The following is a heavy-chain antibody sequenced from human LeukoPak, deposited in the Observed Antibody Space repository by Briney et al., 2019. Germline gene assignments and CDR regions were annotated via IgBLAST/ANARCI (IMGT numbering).Heavy chain of an antibody. CDR1: GYTFTSYG. CDR3: ARAPPYGSGSYYNKPYYFDY. Sequence: ASVKVSYKASGYTFTSYGISWVRQAPGQGLEWMGWISAYNGNTNYAQKLQGRVTMTTDTSTSTAYMELRSLRSDDTAVYYCARAPPYGSGSYYNKPYYFDYWGQGTLVTVSS. CDR2: ISAYNGNT. D-gene: IGHD3-10*01. J-gene: IGHJ4*02. V-gene: IGHV1-18*01.